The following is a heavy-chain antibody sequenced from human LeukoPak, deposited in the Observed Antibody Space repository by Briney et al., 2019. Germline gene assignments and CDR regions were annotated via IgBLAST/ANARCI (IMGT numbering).Heavy chain of an antibody. J-gene: IGHJ4*02. D-gene: IGHD3/OR15-3a*01. CDR1: GASTTNSRYY. CDR2: VSYKGVT. CDR3: ATLTMSGLGIIPPAY. V-gene: IGHV4-39*01. Sequence: SETLSLTCSVSGASTTNSRYYWVWIRQPPGKGLEWIGSVSYKGVTYYGPSFRSRFAISIDTSRDQFSLSLASVTAADTAVYYCATLTMSGLGIIPPAYWGQGTLVTVSS.